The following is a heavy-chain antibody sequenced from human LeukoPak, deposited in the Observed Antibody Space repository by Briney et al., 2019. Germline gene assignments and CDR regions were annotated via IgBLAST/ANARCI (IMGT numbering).Heavy chain of an antibody. CDR2: ITPDNCET. Sequence: ASVKVSCKASGYTFSRFGGHSVRLARGQGVEWMGWITPDNCETSYDQKLQGRVTITTATSTNTAYIELRSLRSDDTAVYSCARDRTAVILTGNTDSDYWGQGTLVTVSS. D-gene: IGHD3-9*01. CDR3: ARDRTAVILTGNTDSDY. J-gene: IGHJ4*02. V-gene: IGHV1-18*01. CDR1: GYTFSRFG.